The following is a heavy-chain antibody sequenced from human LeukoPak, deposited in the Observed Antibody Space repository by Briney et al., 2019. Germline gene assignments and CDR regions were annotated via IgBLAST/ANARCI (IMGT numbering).Heavy chain of an antibody. D-gene: IGHD4-23*01. CDR3: ARVLRWPGEIFDY. CDR2: IYYSGST. V-gene: IGHV4-30-4*01. J-gene: IGHJ4*02. Sequence: PSQTLSLTCTVSGGSISSGDYYWSWIRQPPGKGLEWIGYIYYSGSTYYNPSLKSRVTISVDTSKNQFSLKLSSVTAADTAVYYCARVLRWPGEIFDYWGQGTLVTVSS. CDR1: GGSISSGDYY.